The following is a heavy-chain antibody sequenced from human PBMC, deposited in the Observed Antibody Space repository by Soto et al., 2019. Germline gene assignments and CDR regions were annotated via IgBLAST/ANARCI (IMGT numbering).Heavy chain of an antibody. D-gene: IGHD3-22*01. Sequence: GGSLRLSCSASGFTFSSYDMHWVRQGPGKGLEWVSAIGTAGDTNYAGSVKGRFTVSRENAKNSLYLQMNSLRAGDTAIYFCARAIGPTLFDYWGQGTLVTVSS. J-gene: IGHJ4*02. CDR3: ARAIGPTLFDY. V-gene: IGHV3-13*04. CDR1: GFTFSSYD. CDR2: IGTAGDT.